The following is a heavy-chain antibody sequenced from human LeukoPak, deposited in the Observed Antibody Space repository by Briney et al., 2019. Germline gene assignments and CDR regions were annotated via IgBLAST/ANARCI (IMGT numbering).Heavy chain of an antibody. CDR2: ISAYNGNT. CDR1: GYTFTSYG. Sequence: ASVKVSCKASGYTFTSYGISWVRQAPGQGLEWMGWISAYNGNTNYAQKLQGRVTMTTDTSTSTAYMELSSLRSEDTAVYYCARGRYYYDSSGYFDYWGQGTLVTVSS. CDR3: ARGRYYYDSSGYFDY. J-gene: IGHJ4*02. D-gene: IGHD3-22*01. V-gene: IGHV1-18*01.